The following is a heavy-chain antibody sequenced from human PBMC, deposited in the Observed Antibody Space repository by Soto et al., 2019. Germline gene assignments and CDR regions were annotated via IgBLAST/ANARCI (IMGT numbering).Heavy chain of an antibody. CDR3: ARVKDELVATDRDYYYGMDV. CDR1: GGTFSSYA. Sequence: SVKVSCKASGGTFSSYAISWVRQAPGQGLEWMGGIIPIFGTANYAQKFQGRVTITADKSTSTAYMELSSLRSEDTAVYYCARVKDELVATDRDYYYGMDVWGQGTTVTVSS. V-gene: IGHV1-69*06. J-gene: IGHJ6*02. CDR2: IIPIFGTA. D-gene: IGHD5-12*01.